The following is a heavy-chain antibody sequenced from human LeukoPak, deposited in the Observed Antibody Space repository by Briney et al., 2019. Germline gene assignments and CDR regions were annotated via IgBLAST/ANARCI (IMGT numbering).Heavy chain of an antibody. CDR1: GFTFSDYY. V-gene: IGHV4-30-2*01. CDR2: IYHSGST. CDR3: ARAGIGECSSTSCYTRAFDI. Sequence: LRLSCAASGFTFSDYYWSWIRQPPGKGLEWIGYIYHSGSTYYNPSLKSRVTISVDRSKNQFSLKLSSVTAADTAVYYCARAGIGECSSTSCYTRAFDIWGQGTMVTVSS. D-gene: IGHD2-2*01. J-gene: IGHJ3*02.